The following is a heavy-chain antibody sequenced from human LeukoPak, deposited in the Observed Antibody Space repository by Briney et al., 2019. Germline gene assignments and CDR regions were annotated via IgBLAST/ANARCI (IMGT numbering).Heavy chain of an antibody. CDR2: IIPILGIA. D-gene: IGHD1-7*01. CDR3: ARDPTGTTRPTTSTSDY. Sequence: SVKVSCKSCGGTFSSYTISWVRQAPGQGLEWMGRIIPILGIANYAQKFQGRVTITADKSTSTAYMELSGLRSEDTAVYYCARDPTGTTRPTTSTSDYWGQGTLVTVSS. J-gene: IGHJ4*02. CDR1: GGTFSSYT. V-gene: IGHV1-69*04.